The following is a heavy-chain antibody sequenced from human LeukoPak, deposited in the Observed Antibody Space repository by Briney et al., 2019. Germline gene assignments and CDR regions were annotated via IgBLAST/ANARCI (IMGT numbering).Heavy chain of an antibody. V-gene: IGHV1-18*01. D-gene: IGHD3-3*01. Sequence: ASVKVSCKASGYTFTSYGITWVRQAPGEGLEWMGWISTYNDNTNYAQKLQGRVTMTTDTSTSTAYMELRSLRSDDTAVHYCARRYISTIFGVVIYYFDCWGQGTLVTVSS. CDR1: GYTFTSYG. CDR3: ARRYISTIFGVVIYYFDC. J-gene: IGHJ4*02. CDR2: ISTYNDNT.